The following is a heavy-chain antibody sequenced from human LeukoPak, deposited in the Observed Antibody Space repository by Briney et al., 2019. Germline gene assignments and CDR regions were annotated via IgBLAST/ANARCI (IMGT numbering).Heavy chain of an antibody. J-gene: IGHJ3*02. CDR2: INPNSGGT. V-gene: IGHV1-2*02. CDR3: ARVPYDFWSGYYTGVVTFDI. D-gene: IGHD3-3*01. Sequence: ASVKVSCKASGYTLTGYYMHWVRQAPGQGLEWMGWINPNSGGTNYAQKFQGRVTMTRDTSISTAYMELSRLRSDDTAVYYCARVPYDFWSGYYTGVVTFDIWGQGTMVTVSS. CDR1: GYTLTGYY.